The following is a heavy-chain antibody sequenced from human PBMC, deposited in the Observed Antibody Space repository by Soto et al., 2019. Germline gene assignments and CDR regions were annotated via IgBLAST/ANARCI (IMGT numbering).Heavy chain of an antibody. V-gene: IGHV3-11*06. CDR2: ISVTSDDT. Sequence: GGSLRLSCEASGFRFMDYYMGWIRQGPGKRLEWISYISVTSDDTKYADSVEGRFTISRDNAANFVFLHMNSLRDEDTAVYFCARSLRATSPLSYWGQGTPVTVSS. CDR3: ARSLRATSPLSY. CDR1: GFRFMDYY. D-gene: IGHD3-10*01. J-gene: IGHJ4*02.